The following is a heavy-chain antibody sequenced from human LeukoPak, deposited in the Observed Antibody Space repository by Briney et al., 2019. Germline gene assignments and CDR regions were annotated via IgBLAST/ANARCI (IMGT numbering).Heavy chain of an antibody. CDR3: ARDRYYYDSSGYYHFDY. CDR2: IIPIFGTA. D-gene: IGHD3-22*01. V-gene: IGHV1-69*13. CDR1: GGSFSSYA. J-gene: IGHJ4*02. Sequence: SVKVSCKASGGSFSSYAISWVRQAPGQGLEWMGGIIPIFGTANYAQKFQGRVTITADESTSTAYMELSSLRSEDTAVYYCARDRYYYDSSGYYHFDYWGQGTLVTVSS.